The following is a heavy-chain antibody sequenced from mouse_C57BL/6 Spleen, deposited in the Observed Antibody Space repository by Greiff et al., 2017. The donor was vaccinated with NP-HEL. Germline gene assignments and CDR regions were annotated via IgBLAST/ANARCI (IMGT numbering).Heavy chain of an antibody. CDR2: INPSTGGT. V-gene: IGHV1-42*01. CDR1: GYSFTGYY. CDR3: ARYDYDWYGYFDV. Sequence: VQLKESGPELVKPGASVKISCKASGYSFTGYYMNWVKQSPEKSLEWIGEINPSTGGTTYNQKFKAKATLTVDKSSSTAYMQLKSLTSEDSAVYYCARYDYDWYGYFDVWGTGTTVTVSS. J-gene: IGHJ1*03. D-gene: IGHD2-4*01.